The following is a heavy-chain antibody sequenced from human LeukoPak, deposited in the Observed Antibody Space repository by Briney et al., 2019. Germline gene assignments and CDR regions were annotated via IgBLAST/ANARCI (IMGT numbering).Heavy chain of an antibody. D-gene: IGHD3-10*01. J-gene: IGHJ4*02. CDR3: AKDVNLGSFLGSSLGYYFDY. CDR1: GFMFQSYA. Sequence: GTSLRLSCAASGFMFQSYAMHWVRQAPGKGLEWVAVIWHDGYSHFYADSVKGRFNVSRDNSKNTVILQMDSLRAEDTAIYYCAKDVNLGSFLGSSLGYYFDYWGQGTLVSVSS. CDR2: IWHDGYSH. V-gene: IGHV3-33*06.